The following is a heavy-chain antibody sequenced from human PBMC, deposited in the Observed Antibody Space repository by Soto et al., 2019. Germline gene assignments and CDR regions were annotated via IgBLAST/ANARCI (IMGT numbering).Heavy chain of an antibody. CDR1: GFTFSSYS. V-gene: IGHV3-48*02. CDR2: ISSSSSTI. CDR3: ARDSAGWLQSLGY. J-gene: IGHJ4*02. D-gene: IGHD5-12*01. Sequence: EVQLVESGGGLVQPGGSLRLSCAASGFTFSSYSMNWVRQAPGKGLEWVSYISSSSSTIYYADSVKGRFTISRDNAKNSLDLQMNSLRDEDTAVYYCARDSAGWLQSLGYWGQGTLVTVSS.